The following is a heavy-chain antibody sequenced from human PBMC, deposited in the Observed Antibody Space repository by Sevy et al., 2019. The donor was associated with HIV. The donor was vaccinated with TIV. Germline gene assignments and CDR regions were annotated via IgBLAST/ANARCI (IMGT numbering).Heavy chain of an antibody. CDR3: AGERITMFEGVFITTYYHYGMDV. CDR2: INPNSGGT. V-gene: IGHV1-2*05. CDR1: GYTFSNYY. Sequence: ASVKVSCKASGYTFSNYYMDWVRQAPGQGLEWMGRINPNSGGTNYAQRFQGRVTMTRDTSIRTAYMELTRLRSDETDVYYGAGERITMFEGVFITTYYHYGMDVWGQGTTVTVSS. D-gene: IGHD3-10*01. J-gene: IGHJ6*02.